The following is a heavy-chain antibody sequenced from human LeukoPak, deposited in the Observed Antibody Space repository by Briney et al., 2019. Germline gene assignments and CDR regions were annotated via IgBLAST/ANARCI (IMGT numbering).Heavy chain of an antibody. D-gene: IGHD5-18*01. CDR1: GFTFSSYM. Sequence: GGSLRLSCAASGFTFSSYMMNWVRQAPGKGLEWVSSINSGSTYTYYTESVKGRFTVSRDNAKNSLFLQMNSLRAEDTAIYYCAKDRSEDTAFDYWGQGTLVTVSS. V-gene: IGHV3-21*01. CDR2: INSGSTYT. J-gene: IGHJ4*02. CDR3: AKDRSEDTAFDY.